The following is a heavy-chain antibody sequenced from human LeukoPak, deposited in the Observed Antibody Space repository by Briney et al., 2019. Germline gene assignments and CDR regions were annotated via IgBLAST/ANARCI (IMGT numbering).Heavy chain of an antibody. Sequence: ASVKVSCKASGYTFTSYDIKWVRQATGQGLEWMGRMNPNSGNTGYAQKLQGRVTMTTDTSTSTAYMELRSLRSDDTAVYYCARVLVIVKTPVRAFDIWGQGTMVTVSS. CDR3: ARVLVIVKTPVRAFDI. CDR2: MNPNSGNT. J-gene: IGHJ3*02. CDR1: GYTFTSYD. V-gene: IGHV1-8*01. D-gene: IGHD1-26*01.